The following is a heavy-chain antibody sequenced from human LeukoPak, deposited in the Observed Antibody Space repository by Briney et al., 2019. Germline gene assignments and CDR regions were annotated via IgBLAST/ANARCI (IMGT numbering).Heavy chain of an antibody. CDR3: ARGSGTITMVRGVFYGMDV. CDR1: GGTFSSYG. Sequence: GASVKVSCKASGGTFSSYGISWVRQAPGQGLEWMGGIIPIFGTPNYAQKFQGRVTITADESTSTAYMELSSLRSEDTAVYYRARGSGTITMVRGVFYGMDVWGQGTTVTVSS. CDR2: IIPIFGTP. V-gene: IGHV1-69*13. J-gene: IGHJ6*02. D-gene: IGHD3-10*01.